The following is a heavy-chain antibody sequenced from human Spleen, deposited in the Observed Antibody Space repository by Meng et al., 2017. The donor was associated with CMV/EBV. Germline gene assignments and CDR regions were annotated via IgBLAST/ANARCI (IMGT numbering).Heavy chain of an antibody. J-gene: IGHJ4*02. V-gene: IGHV1-69*05. CDR1: FGSYA. CDR3: ASIRYCSSTSCSRTGGSDY. CDR2: IIPIFGTA. D-gene: IGHD2-2*01. Sequence: FGSYAISWVRQAPGQGLEWMGGIIPIFGTANYAQKFQGRVTITTDESTSTAYMELSSLRSEDTAVYYCASIRYCSSTSCSRTGGSDYWGQGTLVTVSS.